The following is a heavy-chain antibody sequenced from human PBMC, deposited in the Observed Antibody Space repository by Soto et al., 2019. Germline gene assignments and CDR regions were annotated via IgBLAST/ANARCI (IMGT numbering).Heavy chain of an antibody. CDR2: IYTGGST. V-gene: IGHV3-53*01. J-gene: IGHJ6*02. D-gene: IGHD3-3*01. CDR3: ARGSIKIFAVVRPSGMDV. CDR1: GFPFSSNY. Sequence: XGFVRLSCAACGFPFSSNYMSWVRQAPGKGLEWVSVIYTGGSTYYADSVKGRFTISRDNSKNTLYLQMNSLRAEDTAVYYCARGSIKIFAVVRPSGMDVWGQGTTVTFS.